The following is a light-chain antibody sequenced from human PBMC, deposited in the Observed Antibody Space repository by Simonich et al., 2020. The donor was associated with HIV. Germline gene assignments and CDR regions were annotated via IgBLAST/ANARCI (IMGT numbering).Light chain of an antibody. CDR1: SSDVGSYNR. V-gene: IGLV2-14*02. Sequence: QSALTQPASVSGSPGQSITISCTGTSSDVGSYNRVSWYQQHPGKAPKLMIYYIINGPSWVFNRFSGAKSGNTASLTISGLQAEDEADYYCSSYTSSTTYVLFGGGTKLTVL. CDR3: SSYTSSTTYVL. J-gene: IGLJ2*01. CDR2: YII.